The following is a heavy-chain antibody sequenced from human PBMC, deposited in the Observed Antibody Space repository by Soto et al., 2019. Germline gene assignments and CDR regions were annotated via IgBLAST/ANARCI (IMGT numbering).Heavy chain of an antibody. J-gene: IGHJ5*02. V-gene: IGHV4-38-2*01. CDR1: GYSISSGYY. D-gene: IGHD6-19*01. Sequence: SETLSLTCAVSGYSISSGYYWGWIRHHPGKGLEWIGSFYSSGSIIYNPSLRSRVSISGDTSSNQFSMSLTSVTAADTARYYCARMYSSGSGWFHPWGQGTLVTVSS. CDR2: FYSSGSI. CDR3: ARMYSSGSGWFHP.